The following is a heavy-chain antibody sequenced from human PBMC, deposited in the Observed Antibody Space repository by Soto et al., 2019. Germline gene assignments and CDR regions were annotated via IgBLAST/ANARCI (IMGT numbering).Heavy chain of an antibody. CDR2: ILVDGRT. Sequence: VGSLRLSCAASGFICSSYDMSWVRQTPGKGLEWVSTILVDGRTFYVDSVKGRFAISRDSSQNTVYLQMNSLTAGDTALYYCAKATATGGGAFDICGQGTMVTVSS. CDR3: AKATATGGGAFDI. V-gene: IGHV3-23*01. D-gene: IGHD2-8*02. CDR1: GFICSSYD. J-gene: IGHJ3*02.